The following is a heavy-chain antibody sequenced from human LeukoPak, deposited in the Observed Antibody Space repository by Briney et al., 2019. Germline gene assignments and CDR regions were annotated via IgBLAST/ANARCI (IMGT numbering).Heavy chain of an antibody. Sequence: GGSLRLSCAASGFTFSDYYMSWIRQAPGKGLGWVANIKLDGSEKNYVDSVKGRFTISRDNTKNSLYLQMNSLRVEDTAVFYCARDQYDTWSRRGNFDSWGQGTLVIVSS. CDR1: GFTFSDYY. V-gene: IGHV3-7*03. CDR2: IKLDGSEK. D-gene: IGHD3-3*01. J-gene: IGHJ4*02. CDR3: ARDQYDTWSRRGNFDS.